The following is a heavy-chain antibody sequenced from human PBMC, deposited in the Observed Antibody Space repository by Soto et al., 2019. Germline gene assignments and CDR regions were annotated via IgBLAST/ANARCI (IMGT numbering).Heavy chain of an antibody. CDR1: GYTFTSYD. CDR3: ARERGRIYDYIWGSYPPDYYYYMDV. D-gene: IGHD3-16*02. Sequence: GASVKVSCKASGYTFTSYDINWVRQATGQGLEWMGWMNPNSGNTGYAQKFQGRVTMTRNTSISTAYMELSSLRSEDTAVYYCARERGRIYDYIWGSYPPDYYYYMDVWGKGTTVTVSS. V-gene: IGHV1-8*01. J-gene: IGHJ6*03. CDR2: MNPNSGNT.